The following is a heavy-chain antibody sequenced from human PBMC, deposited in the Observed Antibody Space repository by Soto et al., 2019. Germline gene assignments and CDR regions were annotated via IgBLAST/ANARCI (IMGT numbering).Heavy chain of an antibody. V-gene: IGHV3-66*01. J-gene: IGHJ4*02. D-gene: IGHD3-22*01. CDR3: ARSKTYYYDSSGYYPDY. Sequence: GGSLRLSCAASGFTVSSNYMSWVRQAPGKGLEWVSVIYSGGSTYYADSVKGRFTISRDNSKNTLYLQMNSLRAEDTAVYYCARSKTYYYDSSGYYPDYWGQGT. CDR1: GFTVSSNY. CDR2: IYSGGST.